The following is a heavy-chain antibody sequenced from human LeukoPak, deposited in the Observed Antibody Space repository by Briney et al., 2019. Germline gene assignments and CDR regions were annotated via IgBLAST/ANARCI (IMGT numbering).Heavy chain of an antibody. CDR2: IYHSGST. CDR3: ARFYYGSDPHYGMDV. CDR1: GGSISSHY. Sequence: PSETLSLTSTVSGGSISSHYWSWIRQPPGKGLEWIGSIYHSGSTYYNPSLKSRVTISVDTSKNQFSLKLSSVTAADTAVYYCARFYYGSDPHYGMDVWGQGTTVTVSS. V-gene: IGHV4-59*08. D-gene: IGHD3-10*01. J-gene: IGHJ6*02.